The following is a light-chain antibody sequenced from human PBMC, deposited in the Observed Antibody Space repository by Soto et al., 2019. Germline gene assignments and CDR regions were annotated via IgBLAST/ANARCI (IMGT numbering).Light chain of an antibody. CDR3: SPYTGASTYV. Sequence: QSVLTQPASVSGSPGQSITISCTGTSSDVGGYNYVSWYQQHPGKAPKLMIYDVSNRPSGVSARLSGSKSGDTASLTISGLQAEDEADYYCSPYTGASTYVFGTGTKVTVL. CDR2: DVS. CDR1: SSDVGGYNY. J-gene: IGLJ1*01. V-gene: IGLV2-14*01.